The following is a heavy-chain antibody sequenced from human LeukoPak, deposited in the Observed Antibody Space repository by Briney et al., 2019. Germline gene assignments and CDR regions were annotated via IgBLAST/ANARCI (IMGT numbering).Heavy chain of an antibody. D-gene: IGHD4-11*01. Sequence: SVKVSCKASGGTFSSYAISWVRQAPGRGLEWMGGIIPIFGTANYAQKFQGRVTITTDESTSTAYMELSSLRSEDTAVYYCASEGSTTDASDIWGQGTMVTVSS. V-gene: IGHV1-69*05. CDR2: IIPIFGTA. CDR1: GGTFSSYA. CDR3: ASEGSTTDASDI. J-gene: IGHJ3*02.